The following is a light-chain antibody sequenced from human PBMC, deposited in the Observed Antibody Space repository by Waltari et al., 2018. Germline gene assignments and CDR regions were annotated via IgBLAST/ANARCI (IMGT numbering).Light chain of an antibody. Sequence: QSALTQPASVSGSPGQSVTISCTGASSDIGRYDIVSWYQQHPGNAPKPIICDVSKRPSGVSDRFSGSKSGDTAALTISGLQFEDAADYYCCSYAGNYIWVFGGGTRLTVL. CDR1: SSDIGRYDI. V-gene: IGLV2-23*02. CDR2: DVS. CDR3: CSYAGNYIWV. J-gene: IGLJ3*02.